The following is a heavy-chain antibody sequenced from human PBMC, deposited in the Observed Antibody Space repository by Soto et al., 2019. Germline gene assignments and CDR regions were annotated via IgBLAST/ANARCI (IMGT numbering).Heavy chain of an antibody. D-gene: IGHD2-21*01. Sequence: GGSLRLSCAASGFTFSNAWMNWVRQAPGKGLEWVGRIKSTTDGGTTDYAAPVKGRFTISRDDSKNTLYLQMNSLKTEDTAVYYCTTDVMAYYYYGMDVWGQGTTVTVSS. CDR2: IKSTTDGGTT. CDR1: GFTFSNAW. V-gene: IGHV3-15*07. CDR3: TTDVMAYYYYGMDV. J-gene: IGHJ6*02.